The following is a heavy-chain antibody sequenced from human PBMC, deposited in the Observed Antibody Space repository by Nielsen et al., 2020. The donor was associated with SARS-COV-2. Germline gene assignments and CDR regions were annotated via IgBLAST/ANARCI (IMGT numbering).Heavy chain of an antibody. J-gene: IGHJ4*02. V-gene: IGHV3-23*01. Sequence: GESLKISCAASGFTFSSYAMSWVRQAPGKGLEWVSAISGSGGSTYYADSVKGRFTISRDNSKNTLYLQMNSLRAEDTAVYYCAKDPLDYYGSGSSNWDQGTLVTVSS. D-gene: IGHD3-10*01. CDR1: GFTFSSYA. CDR3: AKDPLDYYGSGSSN. CDR2: ISGSGGST.